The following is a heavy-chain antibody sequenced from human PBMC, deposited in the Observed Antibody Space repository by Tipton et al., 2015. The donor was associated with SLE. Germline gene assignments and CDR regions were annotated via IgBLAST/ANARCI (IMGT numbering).Heavy chain of an antibody. CDR2: ISSSSSTI. J-gene: IGHJ4*02. Sequence: SLRLSCAASGFTFSSYSMNWVRQAPGKGLEWVSYISSSSSTIYYADSVKGRFTISRDKAKNSLYLQMNSLRAEDTAVYYCAKPGLSRGVVGALGYWGQGTLVTASS. CDR1: GFTFSSYS. V-gene: IGHV3-48*01. CDR3: AKPGLSRGVVGALGY. D-gene: IGHD1-26*01.